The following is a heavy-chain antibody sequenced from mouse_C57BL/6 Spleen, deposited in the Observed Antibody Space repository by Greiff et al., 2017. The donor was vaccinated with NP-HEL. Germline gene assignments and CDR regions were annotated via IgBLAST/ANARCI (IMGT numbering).Heavy chain of an antibody. J-gene: IGHJ2*01. V-gene: IGHV5-6-3*01. CDR1: GFTFSSYG. Sequence: EVKLMESGGGLVQPGGSLKLSCAASGFTFSSYGMSWVRQTPDKRLELVATINSNGGSTYYPDSVKGRFTISRDNAKNNLYLQMSSLKSEDTAMYYCSRMARTINWGQGPTLTVSS. CDR2: INSNGGST. CDR3: SRMARTIN.